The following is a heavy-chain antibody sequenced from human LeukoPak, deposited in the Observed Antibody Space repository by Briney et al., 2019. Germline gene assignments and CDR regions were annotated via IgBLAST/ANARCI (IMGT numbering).Heavy chain of an antibody. V-gene: IGHV3-7*03. CDR1: GFTFSSYW. D-gene: IGHD3-9*01. CDR2: IKQDGSEK. CDR3: ARDNHELRYFDWLYTLDY. J-gene: IGHJ4*02. Sequence: PGGSLRLSCAASGFTFSSYWMSWVRQAPGKGREWVANIKQDGSEKYYVDSVKGRFTISRDNAKNSLYLQMNSLRAEDTAVYYCARDNHELRYFDWLYTLDYWGQGTLVTVSS.